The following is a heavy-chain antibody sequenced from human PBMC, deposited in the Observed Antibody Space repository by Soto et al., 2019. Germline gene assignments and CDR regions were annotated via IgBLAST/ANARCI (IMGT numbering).Heavy chain of an antibody. V-gene: IGHV5-51*01. CDR1: GYSFTSYW. J-gene: IGHJ4*02. Sequence: PGESLKISCKGSGYSFTSYWIGWVRQMPGKGLEWMGIIYPGDSDTRYSPSFQGQVTISADKSISTAYLQWSSLKASDTAMYYCARQVKYGDYVGYYFDYWGQGTLVTVS. D-gene: IGHD4-17*01. CDR3: ARQVKYGDYVGYYFDY. CDR2: IYPGDSDT.